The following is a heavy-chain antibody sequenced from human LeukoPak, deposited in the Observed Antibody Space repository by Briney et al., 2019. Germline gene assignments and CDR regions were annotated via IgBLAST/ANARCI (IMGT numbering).Heavy chain of an antibody. J-gene: IGHJ4*02. Sequence: GGSLRLSCAASGFTFSSYGMSWVRQAPGKGLEWVSTFGGSSGSAFYADSVKGRFTISRDNSKNTLYLQMNSLRDEDTAVYYCARHKDYGFDYWGQGTLVTVSS. CDR3: ARHKDYGFDY. D-gene: IGHD4-17*01. CDR2: FGGSSGSA. V-gene: IGHV3-23*01. CDR1: GFTFSSYG.